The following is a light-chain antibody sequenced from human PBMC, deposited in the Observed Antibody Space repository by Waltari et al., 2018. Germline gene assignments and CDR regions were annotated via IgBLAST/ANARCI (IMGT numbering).Light chain of an antibody. CDR1: SSTIGRNY. CDR2: RSS. V-gene: IGLV1-47*01. Sequence: QSVLTQPPSASGTPGQRVTVSCSGSSSTIGRNYVYWYHQLPGRGTVFRSVRSSPWGLGLQDRFAGSKFGTSASLAIGGVRSEDEAVDYMAGWDVSLSGHNVFGSGTKVPVL. CDR3: AGWDVSLSGHNV. J-gene: IGLJ6*01.